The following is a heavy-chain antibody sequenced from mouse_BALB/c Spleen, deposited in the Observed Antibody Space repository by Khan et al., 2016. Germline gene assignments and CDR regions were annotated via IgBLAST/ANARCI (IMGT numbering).Heavy chain of an antibody. CDR3: IAYDYDTMDY. D-gene: IGHD2-4*01. CDR2: IRSKANNHAI. J-gene: IGHJ4*01. V-gene: IGHV6-6*01. Sequence: EVKLEESGGGLVQPGGSMKLSCAASGFTFSDAWMDWVRQSPEKGLEWVAEIRSKANNHAIYYAESVKGRITIPRDDTKSSVYLQMDSLRAEDTCIYYCIAYDYDTMDYWGQGTSVTVSS. CDR1: GFTFSDAW.